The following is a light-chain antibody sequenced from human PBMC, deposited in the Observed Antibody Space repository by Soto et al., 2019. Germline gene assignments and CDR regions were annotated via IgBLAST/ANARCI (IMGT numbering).Light chain of an antibody. Sequence: DVQMTQSPSSLSAFVGERATITCRASQGIATYLAWFQQKPGKVPQLLLYATSTLQSGVPSRFSGSGTWTAFTLTINSLPPEDVGTYYYQKYNSAPLTFAGGTKVEIK. CDR3: QKYNSAPLT. J-gene: IGKJ4*01. CDR1: QGIATY. CDR2: ATS. V-gene: IGKV1-27*01.